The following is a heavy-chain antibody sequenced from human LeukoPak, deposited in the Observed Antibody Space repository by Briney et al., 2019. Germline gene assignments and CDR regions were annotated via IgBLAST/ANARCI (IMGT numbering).Heavy chain of an antibody. CDR1: GGSFSGYY. CDR2: INHSGST. D-gene: IGHD6-25*01. V-gene: IGHV4-34*01. J-gene: IGHJ4*02. CDR3: ARGMAASDY. Sequence: SETLSLTCAVYGGSFSGYYWSWIRQPPGKGLEWIGEINHSGSTNYNPSLKSRVAISVDTSKNQFSLKLSSVTAADTAVYYCARGMAASDYWGQGTLVTVSS.